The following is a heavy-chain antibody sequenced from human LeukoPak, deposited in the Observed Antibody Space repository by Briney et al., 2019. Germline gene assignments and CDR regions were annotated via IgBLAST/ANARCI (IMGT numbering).Heavy chain of an antibody. Sequence: SETLSLTCTVSGGSLSSSSYYWGWLRQPPGRGLEWLGSIYYSGSTYYNPSLKSRVTISVDTSKNQFSLKLSSVTAADTAVYYCARAGRPRGYSYGYLGYWGQGTLVTVSS. J-gene: IGHJ4*02. CDR3: ARAGRPRGYSYGYLGY. CDR1: GGSLSSSSYY. V-gene: IGHV4-39*07. D-gene: IGHD5-18*01. CDR2: IYYSGST.